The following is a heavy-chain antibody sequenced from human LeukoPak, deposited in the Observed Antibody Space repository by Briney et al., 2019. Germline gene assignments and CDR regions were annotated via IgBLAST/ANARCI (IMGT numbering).Heavy chain of an antibody. CDR2: MNPNSGHT. V-gene: IGHV1-8*01. Sequence: GASVKVSCKASGYTFTSYDINWVRQAAGQGLEWMGWMNPNSGHTGYAQKFQGRVTMTGDTSISTAYMELSSLRSEDTAVYYCARSQLYGSGSSTRDNWFDPWGQGTLVTVSS. J-gene: IGHJ5*02. D-gene: IGHD3-10*01. CDR3: ARSQLYGSGSSTRDNWFDP. CDR1: GYTFTSYD.